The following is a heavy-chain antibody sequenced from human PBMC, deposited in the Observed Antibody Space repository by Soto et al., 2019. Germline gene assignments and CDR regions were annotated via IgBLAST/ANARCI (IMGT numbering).Heavy chain of an antibody. Sequence: PGESLKISCEASGYSFTTYWIGWVRQMSGSGLEWVAIIFPGDSHSRYSPSFQGQVTISADKSISTAFLQWSSLKASDTAMYYCARSKNQDFWYFDLWGRGTLVTVSS. CDR2: IFPGDSHS. V-gene: IGHV5-51*01. CDR1: GYSFTTYW. CDR3: ARSKNQDFWYFDL. J-gene: IGHJ2*01.